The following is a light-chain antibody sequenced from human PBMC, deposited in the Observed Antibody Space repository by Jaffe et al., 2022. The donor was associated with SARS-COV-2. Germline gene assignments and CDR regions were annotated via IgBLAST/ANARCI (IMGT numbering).Light chain of an antibody. CDR1: SSDVGAYNY. CDR3: SSYTSTYAGV. V-gene: IGLV2-14*01. Sequence: QSALTQPASVSGSPGQSITISCTGTSSDVGAYNYVSWYQQHPGKAPKLMIYDVSNRPSGVSNRFSGSKSGNTASLTISGLQAEDEADYYCSSYTSTYAGVFGTGTKVTVL. J-gene: IGLJ1*01. CDR2: DVS.